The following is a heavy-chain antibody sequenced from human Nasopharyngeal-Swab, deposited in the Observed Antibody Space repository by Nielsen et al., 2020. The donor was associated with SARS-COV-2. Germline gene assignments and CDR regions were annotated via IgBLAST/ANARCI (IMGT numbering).Heavy chain of an antibody. CDR3: ATDRRQYYYDSSGYYYWRGFDP. J-gene: IGHJ5*02. V-gene: IGHV1-24*01. D-gene: IGHD3-22*01. CDR1: GYTLTELS. Sequence: ASVKVSCKVSGYTLTELSMHWVRQAPGKGLEWMGGFDPEDGETIYAQKFQGRVTMTEDTSTDTAYMELSSLRSEDTAVYYCATDRRQYYYDSSGYYYWRGFDPWGQGTLVTFSS. CDR2: FDPEDGET.